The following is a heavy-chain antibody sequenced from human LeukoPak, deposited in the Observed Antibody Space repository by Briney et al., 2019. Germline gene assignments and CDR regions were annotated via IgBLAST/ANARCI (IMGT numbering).Heavy chain of an antibody. D-gene: IGHD2-8*01. V-gene: IGHV4-59*01. J-gene: IGHJ5*02. Sequence: SETLSLTCTDSGGSISSYYWSWIRQPPGKGLEWIGYIYYSGSTNYNPSLKSRVTISVDTSKNQFSLKLSSVTAADTAVYYCARDDGDWFDPWGQGTLVTVSS. CDR1: GGSISSYY. CDR2: IYYSGST. CDR3: ARDDGDWFDP.